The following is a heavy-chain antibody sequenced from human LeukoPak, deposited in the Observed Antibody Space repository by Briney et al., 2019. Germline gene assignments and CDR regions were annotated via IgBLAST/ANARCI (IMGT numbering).Heavy chain of an antibody. CDR3: ARDLAPHYMDV. Sequence: GGSLRLSCAASGFTFDDYAMHWVRQAPGKGLEWVSGISWNSGSIGYADSVRGRFTISRDNAKNSLYLQMNSLRAEDTAVYYCARDLAPHYMDVWGKGTTVTVSS. J-gene: IGHJ6*03. CDR1: GFTFDDYA. V-gene: IGHV3-9*01. CDR2: ISWNSGSI.